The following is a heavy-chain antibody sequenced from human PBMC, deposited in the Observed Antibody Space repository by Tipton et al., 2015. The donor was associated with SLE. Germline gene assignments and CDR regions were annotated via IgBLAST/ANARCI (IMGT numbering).Heavy chain of an antibody. V-gene: IGHV3-33*01. CDR2: IWIAGNDTSVK. CDR3: ARGLGISSSWYGADAFDI. J-gene: IGHJ3*02. Sequence: RSLRLSCAASGFAFNTYAMHWVRQAPGKGLEWVARIWIAGNDTSVKSYAASVKGRFTISRDNAKNSLYLQRNSLRAEDTAVYYCARGLGISSSWYGADAFDIWGQETMVTASS. D-gene: IGHD6-13*01. CDR1: GFAFNTYA.